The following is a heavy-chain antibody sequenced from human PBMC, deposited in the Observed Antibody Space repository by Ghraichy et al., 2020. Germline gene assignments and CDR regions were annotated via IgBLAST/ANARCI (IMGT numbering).Heavy chain of an antibody. J-gene: IGHJ4*02. Sequence: ESLNISCTVSGGSISSYYWSWIRQPPGKGLEWIGYIYYSGSTNYNPSLKSRVTISVDTSKNQFSLQLSSVTAADTAGYYCARVPYDYDFWSGYLGFYFDYWGQGTLVTVSS. CDR3: ARVPYDYDFWSGYLGFYFDY. D-gene: IGHD3-3*01. V-gene: IGHV4-59*01. CDR1: GGSISSYY. CDR2: IYYSGST.